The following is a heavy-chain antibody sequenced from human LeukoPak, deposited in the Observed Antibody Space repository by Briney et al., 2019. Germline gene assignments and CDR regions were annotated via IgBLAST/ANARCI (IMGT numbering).Heavy chain of an antibody. D-gene: IGHD5-18*01. CDR3: AKGSGYSYGYFDY. J-gene: IGHJ4*02. CDR1: GFTFSSYA. V-gene: IGHV3-23*01. Sequence: GGSLRLSCAAFGFTFSSYAMSWVREAPGKGLEWVSAISGSGGSTYYGVSVKGRFTISRDNSKNTLYQQMNSLRAEDTAVYYCAKGSGYSYGYFDYWGQGTLVTVSS. CDR2: ISGSGGST.